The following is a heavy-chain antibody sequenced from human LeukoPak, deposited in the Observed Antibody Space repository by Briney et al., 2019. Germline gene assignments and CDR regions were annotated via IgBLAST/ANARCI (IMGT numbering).Heavy chain of an antibody. J-gene: IGHJ4*02. CDR2: IIPIFGTA. Sequence: SVKVSCKASGGTFSSYAISWVRQAPGQGLEWMGRIIPIFGTANYAQKLQGRVTITTDESTSTAYMELSSLRSEDTAVYYCARPARSCSGGSCHTLYFDYWGQGTLVTVSS. V-gene: IGHV1-69*05. CDR1: GGTFSSYA. D-gene: IGHD2-15*01. CDR3: ARPARSCSGGSCHTLYFDY.